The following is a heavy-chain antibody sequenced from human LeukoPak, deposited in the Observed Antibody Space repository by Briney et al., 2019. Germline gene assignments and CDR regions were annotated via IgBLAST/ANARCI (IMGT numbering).Heavy chain of an antibody. J-gene: IGHJ4*02. CDR2: IYYSGST. D-gene: IGHD5-12*01. CDR3: ARRHSGYDPYFDY. V-gene: IGHV4-39*07. Sequence: PSETLSLTCTVSGGSISSGIYYWAWIRQPPGKGLEWIGNIYYSGSTYYNPSLKSRVTISVDTSKNQFSLKLTSVTAADTAVYYCARRHSGYDPYFDYWGQGTLVTVSS. CDR1: GGSISSGIYY.